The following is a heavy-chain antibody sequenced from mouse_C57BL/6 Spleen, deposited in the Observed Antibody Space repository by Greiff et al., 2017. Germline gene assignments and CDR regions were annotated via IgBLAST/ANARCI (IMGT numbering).Heavy chain of an antibody. CDR2: INPNNGGT. D-gene: IGHD2-4*01. CDR3: ARSYYDYDAHWYFDV. CDR1: GYTFTDYN. Sequence: EVQLQQSGPELVKPGASVKIPCKASGYTFTDYNMDWVKQSHGKSLEWIGDINPNNGGTIYNQKFKGKATLTVDKSSSTAYMELRSLTSEDTAVYYCARSYYDYDAHWYFDVWGTGTTVTVSS. J-gene: IGHJ1*03. V-gene: IGHV1-18*01.